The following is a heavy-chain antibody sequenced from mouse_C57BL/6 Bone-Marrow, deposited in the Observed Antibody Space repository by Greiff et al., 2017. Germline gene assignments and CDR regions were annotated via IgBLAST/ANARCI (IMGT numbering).Heavy chain of an antibody. J-gene: IGHJ4*01. V-gene: IGHV5-4*01. D-gene: IGHD4-1*01. Sequence: EVMLVESGGGLVKPGGSLKLSCAASGFPFSSYAMSWVRQTPEKRLEWVATISDGGSYTYYPDNVKGRFTISRDNAKNNLYLQMSHLKSEDTAMYYCAREAGKAMDYWGQGTSVTVSS. CDR2: ISDGGSYT. CDR1: GFPFSSYA. CDR3: AREAGKAMDY.